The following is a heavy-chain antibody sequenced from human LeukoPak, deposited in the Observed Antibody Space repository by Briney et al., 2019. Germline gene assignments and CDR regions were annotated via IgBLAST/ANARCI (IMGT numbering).Heavy chain of an antibody. CDR1: GFTFSNYG. J-gene: IGHJ4*02. Sequence: GGSLRLSCAASGFTFSNYGMSWVRQAPGKGLEWVSTISAGGGSTYYADSVTGRFTISRDNSKNTLYLQMNSLRAEDTAVYYCAKHTYYYGLGTHLDYWGQGTLVTVSS. CDR3: AKHTYYYGLGTHLDY. CDR2: ISAGGGST. D-gene: IGHD3-10*01. V-gene: IGHV3-23*01.